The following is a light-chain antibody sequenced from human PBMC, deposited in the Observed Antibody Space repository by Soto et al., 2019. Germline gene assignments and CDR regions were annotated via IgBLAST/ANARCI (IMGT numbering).Light chain of an antibody. Sequence: NFMLTQPHSVSESPGKTVTITCTRSSGSIATNYVQWYQQRPGSAPTTVIYENDQRPSGVPDRFSGSIDSSSNSASLSISGLKTEDEADYHCQSYQNINHAVVFGGWTKLTVL. CDR3: QSYQNINHAVV. J-gene: IGLJ2*01. V-gene: IGLV6-57*03. CDR2: END. CDR1: SGSIATNY.